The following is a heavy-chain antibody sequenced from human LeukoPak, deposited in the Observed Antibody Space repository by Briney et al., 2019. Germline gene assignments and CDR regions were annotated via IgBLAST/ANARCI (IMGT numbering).Heavy chain of an antibody. CDR3: ARDAPDIVVVVAATPSVPPYNWFDP. V-gene: IGHV4-38-2*02. CDR1: GYSISRGYY. CDR2: ISHSGST. J-gene: IGHJ5*02. Sequence: PSETLSLTCTVSGYSISRGYYWGWIRQPPGKGLEWIGTISHSGSTYYNPSLKSRVIISLDTSKNQFSLTLSSVTAADTAVYYCARDAPDIVVVVAATPSVPPYNWFDPWGQGTLVAVSS. D-gene: IGHD2-15*01.